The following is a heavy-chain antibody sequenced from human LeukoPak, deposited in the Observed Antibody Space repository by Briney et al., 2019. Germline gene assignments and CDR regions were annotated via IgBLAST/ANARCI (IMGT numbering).Heavy chain of an antibody. V-gene: IGHV3-21*06. D-gene: IGHD3-9*01. CDR2: ISSFSSHI. CDR3: ASRRATLTDAFDI. CDR1: GFTFSSDS. Sequence: PGGSLRLSCVASGFTFSSDSMNWVRQAPGKGLEWISSISSFSSHIYYADSVKGRFTISRDNAKNSLYLQMNSLRAEDTALYYCASRRATLTDAFDIWGQGTMVTVSS. J-gene: IGHJ3*02.